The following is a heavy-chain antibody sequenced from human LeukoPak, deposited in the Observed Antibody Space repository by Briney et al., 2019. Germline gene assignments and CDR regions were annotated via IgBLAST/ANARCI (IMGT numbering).Heavy chain of an antibody. CDR2: MNPKRGNT. D-gene: IGHD5-12*01. Sequence: ASVRVSCKASGYTFTTYDINWVRQATAQGLGWMGWMNPKRGNTAYSQKFQGRVTMTRNSSIDTAYLEVSSLRSEDTAMYYCARVFGGHEIGFWGQGTQVTVSS. CDR3: ARVFGGHEIGF. V-gene: IGHV1-8*01. J-gene: IGHJ4*02. CDR1: GYTFTTYD.